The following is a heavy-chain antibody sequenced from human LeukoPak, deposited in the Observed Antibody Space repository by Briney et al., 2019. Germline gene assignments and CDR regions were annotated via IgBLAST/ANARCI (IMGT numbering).Heavy chain of an antibody. CDR2: ISYDGSNK. Sequence: GRSLRLSCAASGFTFSSYGMHWVRQAPGKGLEWVAVISYDGSNKYYADSVKGRFTISRDNSKNTLYLQMNSLRAEGTAVYYCAKDPYSSGWYLFISYFDYWGQGTLVTVSS. CDR1: GFTFSSYG. V-gene: IGHV3-30*18. CDR3: AKDPYSSGWYLFISYFDY. D-gene: IGHD6-19*01. J-gene: IGHJ4*02.